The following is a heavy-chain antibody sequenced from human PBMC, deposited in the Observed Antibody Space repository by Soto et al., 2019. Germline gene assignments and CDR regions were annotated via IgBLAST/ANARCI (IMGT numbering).Heavy chain of an antibody. CDR2: IYPGDSDT. CDR3: ARHKGETGTIKYYYYGMDV. V-gene: IGHV5-51*01. Sequence: PGESLKTSGKCSGYSFTSYWIGEVRQMPGKGLEWMGIIYPGDSDTRYSPSFQGQVIISADKSISTAYLQWSSMKASDTAMYYCARHKGETGTIKYYYYGMDVWGQGTTVTVSS. CDR1: GYSFTSYW. J-gene: IGHJ6*02. D-gene: IGHD1-1*01.